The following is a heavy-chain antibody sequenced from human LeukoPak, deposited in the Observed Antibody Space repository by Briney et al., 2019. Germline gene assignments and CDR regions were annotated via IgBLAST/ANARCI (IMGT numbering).Heavy chain of an antibody. J-gene: IGHJ4*02. D-gene: IGHD4-23*01. V-gene: IGHV3-74*01. CDR3: ARGGYGDKLAF. Sequence: PGGSLRLPCAASGFTFSTYWMHWVRQAPGKGLVWVSRINSDGSSTSYADSVKGRFTISRDNAKNTLYLQMNSLTADDTAVYYCARGGYGDKLAFWGQGALVTVSS. CDR2: INSDGSST. CDR1: GFTFSTYW.